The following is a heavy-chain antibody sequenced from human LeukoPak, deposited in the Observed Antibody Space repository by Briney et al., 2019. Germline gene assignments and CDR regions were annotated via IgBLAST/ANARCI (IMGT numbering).Heavy chain of an antibody. V-gene: IGHV1-2*02. CDR2: INPNGGGT. J-gene: IGHJ5*02. Sequence: ASVKVSCKASGYTFTGYYMHWVRQAPGQGLEWMGWINPNGGGTNYAQQFQGRVTMTRDTSISTAYMELSRLRSDDTAVYYCARNGITMVRGNRNWFDPWGQGTLVTVSS. D-gene: IGHD3-10*01. CDR1: GYTFTGYY. CDR3: ARNGITMVRGNRNWFDP.